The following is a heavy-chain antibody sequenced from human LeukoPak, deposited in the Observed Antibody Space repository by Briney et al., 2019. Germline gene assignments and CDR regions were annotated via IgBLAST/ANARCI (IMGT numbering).Heavy chain of an antibody. D-gene: IGHD3-3*01. CDR1: GFTFSSYS. Sequence: GGSLRLSCAASGFTFSSYSMNWVRQAPGKGLEWVSYISSSSSTIYCADSVKGRFTISRDNAKNSLYLQMNSLRAEDTAVYYCARDVEGSYWGQGTLVTVSS. CDR3: ARDVEGSY. J-gene: IGHJ4*02. CDR2: ISSSSSTI. V-gene: IGHV3-48*04.